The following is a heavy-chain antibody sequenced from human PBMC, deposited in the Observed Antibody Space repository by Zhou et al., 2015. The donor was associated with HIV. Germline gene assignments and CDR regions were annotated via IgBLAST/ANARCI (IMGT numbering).Heavy chain of an antibody. CDR2: ISSSSSYI. J-gene: IGHJ3*02. Sequence: EVQLVESGGGLVKPGGSLRLSCAASGFTFSSYSMNWVRQAPGKGLEWVSSISSSSSYIYYADSVKGRFTISRDNAKNSLYLQMNSLRAEDTAVYYCARGGTMIVVAYDAFDIWGQGTMVTVSS. V-gene: IGHV3-21*01. CDR3: ARGGTMIVVAYDAFDI. CDR1: GFTFSSYS. D-gene: IGHD3-22*01.